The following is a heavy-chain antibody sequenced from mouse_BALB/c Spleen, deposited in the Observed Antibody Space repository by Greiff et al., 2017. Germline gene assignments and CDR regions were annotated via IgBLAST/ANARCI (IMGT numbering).Heavy chain of an antibody. CDR1: GYTFTSYY. Sequence: VNVVESGGGLVKPGASVKLSCKASGYTFTSYYMYWVKQRPGHGLEWIGEINPSNGGTNFNEKFKSKATLTVDKSSSTAYMQLCSLTSEDSAVYYCTRRRYGNYEDDWGQGTTLTVSS. J-gene: IGHJ2*01. CDR3: TRRRYGNYEDD. V-gene: IGHV1S81*02. CDR2: INPSNGGT. D-gene: IGHD2-10*02.